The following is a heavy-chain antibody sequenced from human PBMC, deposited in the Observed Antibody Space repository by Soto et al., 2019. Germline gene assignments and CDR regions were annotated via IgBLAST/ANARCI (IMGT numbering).Heavy chain of an antibody. J-gene: IGHJ4*02. D-gene: IGHD4-4*01. CDR3: ARDDARLSTIITDY. CDR1: GYTFSSFG. V-gene: IGHV1-18*01. CDR2: ISAYDGNT. Sequence: GASVKVSCKASGYTFSSFGISWVRQAPGQGLEWMGWISAYDGNTNYAQKLQGRVTLTTNTSTNTVYMELRSLTSDDTAVYYCARDDARLSTIITDYWGQGTQVTVSS.